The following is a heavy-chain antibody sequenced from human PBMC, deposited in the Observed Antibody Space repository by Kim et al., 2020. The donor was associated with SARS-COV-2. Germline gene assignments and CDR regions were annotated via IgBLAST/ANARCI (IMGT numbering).Heavy chain of an antibody. J-gene: IGHJ6*02. V-gene: IGHV5-51*01. Sequence: GESLKISCKGSGYSFTSYWIGWVRQMPGKGLEWMGIIYPGDSDTRYSPSFQGQVTISADKSISTAYLQWSSLKASDTAMYYCARNGVSSRQYCTNGVCHYYYYGMDVWGQGTTVTVSS. CDR3: ARNGVSSRQYCTNGVCHYYYYGMDV. CDR2: IYPGDSDT. CDR1: GYSFTSYW. D-gene: IGHD2-8*01.